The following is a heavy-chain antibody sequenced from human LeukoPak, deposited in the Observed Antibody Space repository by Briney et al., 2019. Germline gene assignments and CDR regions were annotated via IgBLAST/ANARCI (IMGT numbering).Heavy chain of an antibody. CDR3: ARARRQWLGASLRY. D-gene: IGHD6-19*01. Sequence: GASVKVSCKASGYTFTSYDINWVRQATGQGLEWMGWMNPNSGNTGYAQKFQGRVTMTRNTSISTAYMELSSLRSEGTAVYYCARARRQWLGASLRYWGQGTLVTVSS. CDR1: GYTFTSYD. V-gene: IGHV1-8*01. J-gene: IGHJ4*02. CDR2: MNPNSGNT.